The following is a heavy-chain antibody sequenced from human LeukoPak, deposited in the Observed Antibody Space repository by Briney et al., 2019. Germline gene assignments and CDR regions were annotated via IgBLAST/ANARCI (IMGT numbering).Heavy chain of an antibody. V-gene: IGHV4-39*01. CDR3: ARKTPGTSVDV. J-gene: IGHJ6*02. CDR2: ITNTGNT. Sequence: SETLSLTCTVSGDSISNSAYYWVWIRQPPGKGLEWIGTITNTGNTYSNPSLKSRVTISIHTSKTQISLKLTSVTAADTAVFYCARKTPGTSVDVWGQGTPVTVSS. CDR1: GDSISNSAYY. D-gene: IGHD3-10*01.